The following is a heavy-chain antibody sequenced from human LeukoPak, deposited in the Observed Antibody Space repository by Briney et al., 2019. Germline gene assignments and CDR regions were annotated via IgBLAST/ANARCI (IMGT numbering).Heavy chain of an antibody. CDR3: ARDTWQWLVLAAYFDY. V-gene: IGHV3-21*01. CDR2: ISSSSSYI. Sequence: GGSLRLPCAASGFTFSSYSMNWVRQAPGKGLEWVSSISSSSSYIYYADSVKGRFTISRDNAKNSLYLQMNSLRAEDTAVYYCARDTWQWLVLAAYFDYWGQGTLVTVSS. CDR1: GFTFSSYS. D-gene: IGHD6-19*01. J-gene: IGHJ4*02.